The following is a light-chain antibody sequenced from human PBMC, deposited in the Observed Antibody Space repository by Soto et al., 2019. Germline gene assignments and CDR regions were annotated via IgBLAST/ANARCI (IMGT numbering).Light chain of an antibody. Sequence: DIVMTQSPDSLAVSLGERATINCKSSRSVLYNSNNKNYLAWYQQKPGQPPKLLIYWASTRRSGVPDRFSGSGSGTDFTLTITSLQAEDVAVYYCQQCATTPETFGQGTKVEIK. CDR3: QQCATTPET. CDR2: WAS. CDR1: RSVLYNSNNKNY. V-gene: IGKV4-1*01. J-gene: IGKJ1*01.